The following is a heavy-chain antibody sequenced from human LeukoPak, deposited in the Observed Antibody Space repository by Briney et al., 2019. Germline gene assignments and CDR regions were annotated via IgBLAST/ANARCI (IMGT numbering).Heavy chain of an antibody. V-gene: IGHV3-23*01. J-gene: IGHJ3*02. Sequence: GGSLRLSCAASGFTFSSYAMSWVRQAPGKGLEWVSAISGSGGSTYYADSVKGRFTISRDNAKNSLYLQMNTLRAEDTAVYYCARPYYDRSGYYCAFDIWGQGTMVTVSS. CDR2: ISGSGGST. CDR1: GFTFSSYA. CDR3: ARPYYDRSGYYCAFDI. D-gene: IGHD3-22*01.